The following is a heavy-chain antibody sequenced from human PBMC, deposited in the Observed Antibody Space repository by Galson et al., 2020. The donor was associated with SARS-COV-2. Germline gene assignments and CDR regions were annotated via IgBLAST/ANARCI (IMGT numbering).Heavy chain of an antibody. J-gene: IGHJ4*02. Sequence: GGSLRLSCAASGFSFSTYAMHWVRQTPGKGLEWVAVIWSNGNNKYYGDSVKGRFTISRDNSKNTVDLQMNDLRAEDTAVYYCTPTIIVPGTLDYWGQGTLVSVSS. CDR3: TPTIIVPGTLDY. CDR2: IWSNGNNK. CDR1: GFSFSTYA. D-gene: IGHD3-22*01. V-gene: IGHV3-33*01.